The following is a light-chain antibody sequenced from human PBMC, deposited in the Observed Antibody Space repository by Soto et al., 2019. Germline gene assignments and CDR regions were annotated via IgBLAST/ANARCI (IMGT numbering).Light chain of an antibody. J-gene: IGLJ1*01. V-gene: IGLV2-8*01. CDR2: EVV. Sequence: QSALTQPPSASGSPGQSVPISCTGTNNDIGVYDFVSGYQHHPGKAPRLIIYEVVQRPSRVPDRFSGSKSGNTASLTVSGLPAADEADYFCTSYAGSNTYVFGSGTKLTVL. CDR3: TSYAGSNTYV. CDR1: NNDIGVYDF.